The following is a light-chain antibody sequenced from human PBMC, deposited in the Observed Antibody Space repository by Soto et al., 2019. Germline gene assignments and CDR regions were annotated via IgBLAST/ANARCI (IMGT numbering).Light chain of an antibody. CDR2: AAS. V-gene: IGKV1D-12*01. CDR3: HQANSFPLT. J-gene: IGKJ4*01. Sequence: DIQMTHSPSSVSSSVGDRVTITCRSSHGISSWLALYQQKPGKAPKLLIYAASSLQSGVPSRFSGSGSGTDFTLTISSLQPEDFATYYCHQANSFPLTFGGGTKVDIK. CDR1: HGISSW.